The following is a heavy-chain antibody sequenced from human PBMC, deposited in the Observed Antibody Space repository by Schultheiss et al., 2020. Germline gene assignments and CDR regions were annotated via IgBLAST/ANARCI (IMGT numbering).Heavy chain of an antibody. V-gene: IGHV3-33*08. Sequence: GGSLRLSCAASGFTFSSYAMHWVRQAPGKGLEWVAVIWYDGSNKYYADSVKGRLTISRDNSKNTLYLQMNSLRAEDTAVYYCARGATFSDYFDYWGQGTMVTVSS. CDR2: IWYDGSNK. J-gene: IGHJ4*02. CDR3: ARGATFSDYFDY. CDR1: GFTFSSYA.